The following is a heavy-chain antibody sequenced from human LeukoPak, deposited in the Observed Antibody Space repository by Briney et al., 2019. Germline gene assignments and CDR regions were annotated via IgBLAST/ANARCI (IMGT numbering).Heavy chain of an antibody. CDR2: INHSGST. Sequence: PSETLSLTCAVYGGSFSGYYWSWIRQPPGKGLEWIGEINHSGSTYYNPSLKSRVFMSVDTSENQFSLWLSAVTAADTAVYYCASRPEGSTIFFPYFDYWGQGALVTVSS. CDR1: GGSFSGYY. J-gene: IGHJ4*02. D-gene: IGHD3-3*01. V-gene: IGHV4-34*09. CDR3: ASRPEGSTIFFPYFDY.